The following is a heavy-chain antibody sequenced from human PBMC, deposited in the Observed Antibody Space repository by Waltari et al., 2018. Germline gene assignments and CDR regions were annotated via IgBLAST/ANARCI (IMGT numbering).Heavy chain of an antibody. CDR1: GFTFSSYA. D-gene: IGHD3-10*01. V-gene: IGHV3-23*03. CDR3: AKASPGPGRGYFDY. J-gene: IGHJ4*02. CDR2: IYSGGST. Sequence: EVQLLESGGGLVQPGGSLRLSCAASGFTFSSYAMSWVRQAPGKGLEWVSVIYSGGSTYYADSVKGRFTISRDNSKNTLYLQMNSLRAEDTAVYYCAKASPGPGRGYFDYWGQGTLVTVSS.